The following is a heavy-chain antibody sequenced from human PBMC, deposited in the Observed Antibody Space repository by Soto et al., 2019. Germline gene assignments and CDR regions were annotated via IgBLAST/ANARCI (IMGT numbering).Heavy chain of an antibody. V-gene: IGHV1-58*01. J-gene: IGHJ4*02. CDR1: GFTFSRSA. D-gene: IGHD3-3*01. CDR3: AAEVRFGVVY. CDR2: IVVGSGNT. Sequence: ASVKVSCKTSGFTFSRSAVQWVRQARGQRLEWIGWIVVGSGNTNYAQKFQERVTITRDMSTSTAYMELSSLRSEDTAVYYCAAEVRFGVVYWGQGTLVTVSS.